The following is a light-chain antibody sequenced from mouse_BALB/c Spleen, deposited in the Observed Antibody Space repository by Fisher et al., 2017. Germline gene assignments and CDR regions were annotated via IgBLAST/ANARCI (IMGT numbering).Light chain of an antibody. CDR1: SSVSY. V-gene: IGKV4-59*01. CDR3: QQWSSYPLT. CDR2: DTS. Sequence: IVMTQTTAIMSASPGEKVTMTCSASSSVSYMYWYQQKPGTSPKLWIYDTSKLASGVPGRFSGSGSGTSYSLTISSMEAEDDATYYCQQWSSYPLTFGAGTKLELK. J-gene: IGKJ5*01.